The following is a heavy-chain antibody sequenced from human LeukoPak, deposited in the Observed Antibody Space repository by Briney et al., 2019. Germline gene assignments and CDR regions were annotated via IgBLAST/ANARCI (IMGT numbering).Heavy chain of an antibody. D-gene: IGHD3-10*01. CDR1: GFTFSSYA. CDR2: IVSSSSLI. CDR3: ARDKYSHDSGSSLRYDY. V-gene: IGHV3-21*04. J-gene: IGHJ4*02. Sequence: GRSLRLSCAASGFTFSSYAMHWVRQLPGRGLGWVSSIVSSSSLIYYADLVKGRFTISRDNSKNSLYLQMDSLRAEDTAVYYCARDKYSHDSGSSLRYDYWGQGTLVTVSS.